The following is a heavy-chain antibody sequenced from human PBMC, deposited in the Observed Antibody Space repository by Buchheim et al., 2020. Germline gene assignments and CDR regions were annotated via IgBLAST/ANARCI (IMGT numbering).Heavy chain of an antibody. V-gene: IGHV3-15*01. J-gene: IGHJ1*01. D-gene: IGHD1-20*01. CDR1: GLSFTDAW. Sequence: EVQVVESGGGLVKPGGSLRLSCAASGLSFTDAWMGWVRQAPGKGLEWVGRVKSRKDGGTKEYAARVKGRFTISTDDSKTTVYLQMNRLTMEDAGLYYCTTDRGITVRPLLDSWGQGTL. CDR3: TTDRGITVRPLLDS. CDR2: VKSRKDGGTK.